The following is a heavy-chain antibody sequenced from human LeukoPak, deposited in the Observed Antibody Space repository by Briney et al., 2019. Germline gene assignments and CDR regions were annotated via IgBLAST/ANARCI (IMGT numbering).Heavy chain of an antibody. V-gene: IGHV3-23*01. Sequence: GGSLRLSCTVSGFSLSSYALSWVRRAPGKGLEWVSATSSSDAGKYYADSVKGRFTISRDNAENSLYLQMNSLRAEDTALYYCARNVGSGYYYYFDYWGQGTLVTVSS. J-gene: IGHJ4*02. CDR2: TSSSDAGK. D-gene: IGHD3-22*01. CDR1: GFSLSSYA. CDR3: ARNVGSGYYYYFDY.